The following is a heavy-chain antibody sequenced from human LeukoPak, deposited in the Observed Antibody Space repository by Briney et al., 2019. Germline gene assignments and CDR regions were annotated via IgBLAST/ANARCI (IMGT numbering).Heavy chain of an antibody. CDR1: GGSFSGSY. Sequence: SETLSLTCAVYGGSFSGSYWSWIRQPPGKGLEWIGEINHRGSTNYNPSLKSRVTISVDRSKNQFSLKLSSVTAADTAVYYCAGPGAARLDYWGQGTLVTVSS. CDR3: AGPGAARLDY. CDR2: INHRGST. V-gene: IGHV4-34*01. J-gene: IGHJ4*02. D-gene: IGHD6-6*01.